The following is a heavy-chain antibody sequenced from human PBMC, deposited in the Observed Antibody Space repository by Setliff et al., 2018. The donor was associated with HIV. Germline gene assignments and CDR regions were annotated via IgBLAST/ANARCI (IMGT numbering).Heavy chain of an antibody. Sequence: GGSLRLSCAASGFTFSSYGMHWVRQAPGKGLEWVAFIRYDGSNKYYADSVKGRFTISRDNSKNTLYLQMNSLRAEDTAIYYCAKTANLIVLMVYALSWGQGTLVTVSS. CDR1: GFTFSSYG. CDR2: IRYDGSNK. CDR3: AKTANLIVLMVYALS. V-gene: IGHV3-30*02. J-gene: IGHJ4*02. D-gene: IGHD2-8*01.